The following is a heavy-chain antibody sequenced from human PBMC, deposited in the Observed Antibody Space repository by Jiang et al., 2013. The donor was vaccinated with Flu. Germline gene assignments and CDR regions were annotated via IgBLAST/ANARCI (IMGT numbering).Heavy chain of an antibody. V-gene: IGHV1-2*02. D-gene: IGHD2-21*01. J-gene: IGHJ3*02. CDR2: INPDTGDT. Sequence: SGAEVKRPGASVKVSCKASGYTFTGHCLYWVRQAPGQGLEWMGWINPDTGDTKYAQKFQGRVTMTRDTSITTAYMEVNSLRSDDTAVYYCARGHTIYPPDPFDMWGQGTVLTVSS. CDR1: GYTFTGHC. CDR3: ARGHTIYPPDPFDM.